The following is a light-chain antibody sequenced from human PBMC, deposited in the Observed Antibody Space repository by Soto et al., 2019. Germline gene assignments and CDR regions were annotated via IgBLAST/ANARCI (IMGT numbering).Light chain of an antibody. CDR3: QQYQSYSRT. CDR1: QSISSW. J-gene: IGKJ1*01. V-gene: IGKV1-5*01. CDR2: DAS. Sequence: DIQITQSPSSLSASVGDRVTITCRASQSISSWLAWYQQKPGKAPKLLTYDASSLESGVTSRFSGSGSGTEFTLTISSLKPDDFATYYCQQYQSYSRTFGQGTKVDI.